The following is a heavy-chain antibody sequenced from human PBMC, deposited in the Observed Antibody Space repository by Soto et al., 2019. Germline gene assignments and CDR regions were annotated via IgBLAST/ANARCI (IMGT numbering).Heavy chain of an antibody. J-gene: IGHJ4*02. CDR1: GFTFNNYA. CDR2: VSGSGGGT. D-gene: IGHD6-6*01. CDR3: AKSQKSIPAPLFFDY. Sequence: EVQLLESGGGLVQPGGSLRLSCAASGFTFNNYAMTWVRQAPGKGLEWVSTVSGSGGGTFYADSVQGRFTISRDNSKNTMYLQMNSLRAEDTGMYYCAKSQKSIPAPLFFDYWGQGTLVTVSS. V-gene: IGHV3-23*01.